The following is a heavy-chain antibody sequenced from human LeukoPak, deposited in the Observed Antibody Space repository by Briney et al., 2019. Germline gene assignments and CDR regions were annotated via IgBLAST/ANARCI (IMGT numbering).Heavy chain of an antibody. CDR1: GGTFSSYA. CDR2: VIPIFGTA. J-gene: IGHJ4*02. CDR3: ARDGRNYYYDSSGYYAFAY. D-gene: IGHD3-22*01. Sequence: GASVKVSCKASGGTFSSYAISWVRRAPGQGLEWMGGVIPIFGTANYAQKFQGRVTITTDESTSTAYMELSSLRSEDTAVYYCARDGRNYYYDSSGYYAFAYWGQGTLVTVSS. V-gene: IGHV1-69*05.